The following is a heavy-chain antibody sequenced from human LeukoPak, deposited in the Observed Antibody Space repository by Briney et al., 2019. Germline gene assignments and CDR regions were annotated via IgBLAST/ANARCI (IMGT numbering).Heavy chain of an antibody. J-gene: IGHJ4*02. D-gene: IGHD4-17*01. CDR1: GGSISSGSYY. CDR2: IYTSGST. Sequence: SETLSLTCTVSGGSISSGSYYWSWIRQPAGKGLEWIGRIYTSGSTNYNPSLKSRVTISVDTSKIQFSLKLSSVTAADTAVYYCARGPLDYGDEPFYFDYWGQGTLVTVSS. V-gene: IGHV4-61*02. CDR3: ARGPLDYGDEPFYFDY.